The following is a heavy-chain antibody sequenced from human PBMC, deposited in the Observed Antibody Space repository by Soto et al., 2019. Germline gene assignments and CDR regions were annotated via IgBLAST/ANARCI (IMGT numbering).Heavy chain of an antibody. V-gene: IGHV4-34*01. Sequence: PSETLSLTCAVYGGSFSGYYWSWIRQPPGKGLEWIGEINHSGSTNYNPSLKSRVTISVDTSKNQFSLKLSSVTAADTAVYYCARGRPFTIYDYYGAGRSDWFDPWGQGTLVTVSS. CDR2: INHSGST. J-gene: IGHJ5*02. D-gene: IGHD3-10*01. CDR3: ARGRPFTIYDYYGAGRSDWFDP. CDR1: GGSFSGYY.